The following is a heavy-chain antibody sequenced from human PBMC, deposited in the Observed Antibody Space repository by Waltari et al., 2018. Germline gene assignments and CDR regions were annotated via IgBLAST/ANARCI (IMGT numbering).Heavy chain of an antibody. CDR3: ARLPLNYAVDV. D-gene: IGHD3-9*01. J-gene: IGHJ6*02. Sequence: QLQLQESGPGLVKPSETLSPTGPASGGSLGRSTYYWGWIRQPPGKGLECIGSIYYSGTTYHNPSLKSRITISIDTSQNQFSLKLYSVTAADTAVYYCARLPLNYAVDVWGQGTTVTVSS. CDR1: GGSLGRSTYY. V-gene: IGHV4-39*07. CDR2: IYYSGTT.